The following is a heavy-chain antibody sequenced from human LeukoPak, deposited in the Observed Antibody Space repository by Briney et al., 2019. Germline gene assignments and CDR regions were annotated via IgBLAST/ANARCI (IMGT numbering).Heavy chain of an antibody. CDR3: VKGSGTNDYGMDT. D-gene: IGHD3-10*01. Sequence: PGGSLRLSCAASGFTFNRCGMHWVRQAPGKGLEWVAVIVYDGSHKYYTDSVKGRFTISRDNSKNTVFLQMDSLRAEDTGVYYCVKGSGTNDYGMDTWGQGTTVTVPS. CDR2: IVYDGSHK. V-gene: IGHV3-30*18. CDR1: GFTFNRCG. J-gene: IGHJ6*02.